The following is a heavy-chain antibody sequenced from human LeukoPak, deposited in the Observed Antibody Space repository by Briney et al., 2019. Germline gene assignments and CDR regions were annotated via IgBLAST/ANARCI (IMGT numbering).Heavy chain of an antibody. CDR2: ISSSSSYI. CDR1: GFTFSSYS. CDR3: AKEGGAVAANDYSYYYMDV. Sequence: GGALRLSCAASGFTFSSYSMNWGRQAPGKGLEWGSCISSSSSYIYYADSVKGGFTISRDNAKNSLYLQMTSLRAEDTAVYYCAKEGGAVAANDYSYYYMDVWGKGTTVTISS. J-gene: IGHJ6*03. V-gene: IGHV3-21*01. D-gene: IGHD2-15*01.